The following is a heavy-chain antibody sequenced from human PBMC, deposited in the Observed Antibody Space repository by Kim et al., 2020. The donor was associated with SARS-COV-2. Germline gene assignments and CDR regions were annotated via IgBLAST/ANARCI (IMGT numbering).Heavy chain of an antibody. V-gene: IGHV3-74*01. D-gene: IGHD2-15*01. Sequence: TCYADSVGGRFILSRDNAKNTLFLEMTSMTAEDTAIYYCARYTVVTGGDYWGQGTLVTVSS. CDR3: ARYTVVTGGDY. J-gene: IGHJ4*02. CDR2: T.